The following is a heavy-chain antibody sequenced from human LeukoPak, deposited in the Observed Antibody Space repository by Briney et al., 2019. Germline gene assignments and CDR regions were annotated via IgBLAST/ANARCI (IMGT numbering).Heavy chain of an antibody. Sequence: GESLKISCKGSGYSFTSYWISWVRQMPGKGLEWMVRIDPSDSYTNYSPSFQGHVTVSADKSISTAYLQWSSLKASDTAMYYCARTTYCSGGSCHGDAFDIWGQGTMVTVSS. J-gene: IGHJ3*02. CDR2: IDPSDSYT. D-gene: IGHD2-15*01. V-gene: IGHV5-10-1*01. CDR1: GYSFTSYW. CDR3: ARTTYCSGGSCHGDAFDI.